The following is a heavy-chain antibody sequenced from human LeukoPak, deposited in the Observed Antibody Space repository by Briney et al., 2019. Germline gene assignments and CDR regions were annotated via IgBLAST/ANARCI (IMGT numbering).Heavy chain of an antibody. CDR2: ISYDGSNK. J-gene: IGHJ1*01. V-gene: IGHV3-30-3*01. CDR1: GFTFSSYA. CDR3: ARSLSSQYFQH. Sequence: GGSLRLSCAASGFTFSSYAMHWVRQAPGKGLEWVAVISYDGSNKYYADSVKGRFTISRDNSKNPLYLQMNSLRAEDTAVYYCARSLSSQYFQHWGQGTLVTVSS.